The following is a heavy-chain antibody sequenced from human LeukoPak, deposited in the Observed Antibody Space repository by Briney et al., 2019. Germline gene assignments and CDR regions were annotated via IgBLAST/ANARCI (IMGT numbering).Heavy chain of an antibody. CDR1: GYTFTSYD. CDR2: MNPNSGNT. D-gene: IGHD3-16*02. V-gene: IGHV1-8*01. J-gene: IGHJ4*02. Sequence: ASVKVSCKASGYTFTSYDINWVRQATGQGLEWMGWMNPNSGNTGYAQKFQGRVTMTRTTSITTAYMEISRLRSEDTAVYYCARTYYDYVWGSYRLYDYWGQGTLVTVSS. CDR3: ARTYYDYVWGSYRLYDY.